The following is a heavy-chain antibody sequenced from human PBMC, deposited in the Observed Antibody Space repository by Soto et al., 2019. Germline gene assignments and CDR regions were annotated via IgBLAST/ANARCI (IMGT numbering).Heavy chain of an antibody. D-gene: IGHD4-4*01. Sequence: EVQLVESGGGLVKPGGSLRLSCAASGFTFSSYSMNWVRQAPGKGLEWVSSISSSSSYIYYADSVKGRFTISRDNAKNSLYLQMNSLRAEDTAVYYCARDSYSNYVRTGLGYWGQGTLVTVSS. J-gene: IGHJ4*02. V-gene: IGHV3-21*01. CDR3: ARDSYSNYVRTGLGY. CDR2: ISSSSSYI. CDR1: GFTFSSYS.